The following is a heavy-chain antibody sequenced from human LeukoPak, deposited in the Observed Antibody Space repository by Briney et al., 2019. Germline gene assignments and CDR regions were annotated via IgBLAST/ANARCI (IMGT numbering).Heavy chain of an antibody. D-gene: IGHD2-2*01. CDR1: GGSISSGDYY. J-gene: IGHJ3*02. Sequence: SETLSLTCTVSGGSISSGDYYWSWIRQPPGKGLEWIGYIYYSGSTYYNPSLKSRVTISVDTSKNQFSLKLSSVTAADTAVYYCAGGYCSSTSCYPANDAFDIWGQGTMVTVSS. CDR3: AGGYCSSTSCYPANDAFDI. CDR2: IYYSGST. V-gene: IGHV4-30-4*08.